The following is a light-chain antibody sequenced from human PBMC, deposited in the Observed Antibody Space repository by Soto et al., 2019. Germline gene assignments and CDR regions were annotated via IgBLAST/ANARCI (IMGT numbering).Light chain of an antibody. J-gene: IGKJ4*01. Sequence: IQLTQSPSSLSASVGDRVTITCRASQDIAIYLAWYQQKPGEAPKLLIYAASTLYGGVPSRFSGSGCCRDLALTITSLQAEDFATYYCQQLRMYPSTFGGGTKVDIK. CDR3: QQLRMYPST. CDR1: QDIAIY. V-gene: IGKV1-9*01. CDR2: AAS.